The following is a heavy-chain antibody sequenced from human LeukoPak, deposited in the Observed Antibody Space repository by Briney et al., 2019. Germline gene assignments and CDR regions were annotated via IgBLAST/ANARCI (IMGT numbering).Heavy chain of an antibody. CDR1: GFIVSNNY. V-gene: IGHV3-53*04. CDR3: ARGPEYSYGHFDY. Sequence: GGSLRLSCAAPGFIVSNNYMSWVRQAPGKGLEWVSTIYSGGSTYYADSVKGRFNISRHSSKNTLFLQMDSLRDEDTAMYYCARGPEYSYGHFDYWGQGTLVTVSS. CDR2: IYSGGST. J-gene: IGHJ4*02. D-gene: IGHD2/OR15-2a*01.